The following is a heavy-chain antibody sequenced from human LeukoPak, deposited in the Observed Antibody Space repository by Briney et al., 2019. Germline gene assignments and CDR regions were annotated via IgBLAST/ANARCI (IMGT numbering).Heavy chain of an antibody. CDR2: ISAGGDST. D-gene: IGHD7-27*01. CDR1: GFTFSSYA. CDR3: AKYGLGPATAGLDY. J-gene: IGHJ4*02. V-gene: IGHV3-23*01. Sequence: GGSLRLSCAASGFTFSSYAMSWVRQAPGKGLEWVAAISAGGDSTYYADSVKGRFTISRDNSKHTVDLQMNSLRAEDTAVYYCAKYGLGPATAGLDYWGQGTLVTVSS.